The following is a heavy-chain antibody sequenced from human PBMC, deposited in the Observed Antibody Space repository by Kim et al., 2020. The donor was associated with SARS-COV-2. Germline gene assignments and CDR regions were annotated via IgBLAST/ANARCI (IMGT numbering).Heavy chain of an antibody. J-gene: IGHJ1*01. CDR3: AKDLLDLLQYFQH. CDR2: ISGSGGST. D-gene: IGHD1-7*01. CDR1: GFTFSIYA. V-gene: IGHV3-23*01. Sequence: GGSLRLSCAASGFTFSIYAMSWVRQAPGKGLEWVSTISGSGGSTYYADSVKGRVTISRDNSKNTLYLQMNSLRVEDTAVFYCAKDLLDLLQYFQHWGQGTLVTVSS.